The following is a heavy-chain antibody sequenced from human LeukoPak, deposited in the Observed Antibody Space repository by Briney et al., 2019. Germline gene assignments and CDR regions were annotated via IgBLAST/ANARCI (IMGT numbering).Heavy chain of an antibody. V-gene: IGHV5-51*01. J-gene: IGHJ4*02. CDR1: GYSFTSYW. D-gene: IGHD5-18*01. CDR3: ARGYNYGSVTFDY. Sequence: GESLKISCKGSGYSFTSYWIGWVRQMPGKGLEWMGIIYPGDSDTTTSPSFQGQVTISADKSISTAYLQWSSLKASDTAMYYCARGYNYGSVTFDYWGQGALVTVSS. CDR2: IYPGDSDT.